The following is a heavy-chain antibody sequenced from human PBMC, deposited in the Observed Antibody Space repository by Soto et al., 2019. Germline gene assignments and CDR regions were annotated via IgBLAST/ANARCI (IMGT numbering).Heavy chain of an antibody. Sequence: GGSLRLSCAASGFTFSSYGMHWVRQAPGKGLEWVAVISYDGSNKYYADSVKGRFTISRDNSKNTLYLQMNSLRAEDTAVYYCAKDRKPIVVVPAALGMDVWGQGTTVTVSS. V-gene: IGHV3-30*18. CDR2: ISYDGSNK. D-gene: IGHD2-2*01. CDR3: AKDRKPIVVVPAALGMDV. CDR1: GFTFSSYG. J-gene: IGHJ6*02.